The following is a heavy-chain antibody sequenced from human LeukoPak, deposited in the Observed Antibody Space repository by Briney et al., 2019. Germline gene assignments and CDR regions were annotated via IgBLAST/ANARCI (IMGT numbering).Heavy chain of an antibody. V-gene: IGHV3-30*04. Sequence: GGSLRLSCAASGFTFSSYAMHWVRQAPGKGLEWVAVISYDGSNKYYADSVKGRFTISRDNSKNTLYLQMNSLRAEDRAVYYCARDDGADGSGSYPISDWGQGTLVTVSS. CDR2: ISYDGSNK. D-gene: IGHD3-10*01. CDR3: ARDDGADGSGSYPISD. CDR1: GFTFSSYA. J-gene: IGHJ4*02.